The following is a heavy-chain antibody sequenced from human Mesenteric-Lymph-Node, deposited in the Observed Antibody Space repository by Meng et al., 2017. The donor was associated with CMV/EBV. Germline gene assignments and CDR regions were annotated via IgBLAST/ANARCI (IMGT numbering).Heavy chain of an antibody. V-gene: IGHV4-59*01. J-gene: IGHJ6*02. CDR1: GGSISGYF. CDR2: IYYTGST. Sequence: SETLSLTCTVSGGSISGYFWSWIRQSPGKGLEWIGYIYYTGSTDYSPSLNSRVAISVDSSKSQISLNLRSVTAADTALYYCARETPSGNYYGMDVWGQGTTVTVSS. D-gene: IGHD3-10*01. CDR3: ARETPSGNYYGMDV.